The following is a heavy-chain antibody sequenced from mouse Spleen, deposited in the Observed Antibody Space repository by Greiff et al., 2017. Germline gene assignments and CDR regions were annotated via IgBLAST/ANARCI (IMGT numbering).Heavy chain of an antibody. CDR1: GYTFTSYW. CDR2: INPSNGGT. Sequence: QVQLQQSGAELVKPGASVKLSCKASGYTFTSYWMQWVKQRPGQGLEWIGNINPSNGGTNYNEKFKSKATLTVDKSSSTAYMQLSSLTSEDSAVYYCASAYYAHGAMDYWGQGTSVTVSS. V-gene: IGHV1-53*01. D-gene: IGHD2-10*01. CDR3: ASAYYAHGAMDY. J-gene: IGHJ4*01.